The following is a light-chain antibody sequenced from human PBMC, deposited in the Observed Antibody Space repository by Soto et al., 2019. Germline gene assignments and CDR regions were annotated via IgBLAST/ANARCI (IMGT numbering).Light chain of an antibody. V-gene: IGKV3-11*01. CDR2: DAY. Sequence: VLTQSPVTLSLSPGARATLSCRASQSFRGLLAWYQQKPGQAPRLLIYDAYNRATGIPPRFSGSGSGTDFTLTISSLEPEDSAVYYCQQRHMWPITFGQGTRLRL. CDR1: QSFRGL. J-gene: IGKJ5*01. CDR3: QQRHMWPIT.